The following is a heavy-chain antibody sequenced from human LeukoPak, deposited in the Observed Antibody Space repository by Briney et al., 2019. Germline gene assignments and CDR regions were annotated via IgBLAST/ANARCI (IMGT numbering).Heavy chain of an antibody. D-gene: IGHD2-2*01. CDR3: ARSRQYCSSTSCLNWFDA. V-gene: IGHV1-18*01. Sequence: GASVQVSCKASGYTFPSYGISWVRQAPGQGRNGMGWISAYNGNTNYAQKLQGRVTMTTDTSTSTAYTELKSLRSDDTAVYYCARSRQYCSSTSCLNWFDAWGQGTLVTVSS. CDR1: GYTFPSYG. CDR2: ISAYNGNT. J-gene: IGHJ5*02.